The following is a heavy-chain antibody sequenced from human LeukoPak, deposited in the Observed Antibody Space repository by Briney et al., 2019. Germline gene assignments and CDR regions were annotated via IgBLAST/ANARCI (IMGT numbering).Heavy chain of an antibody. J-gene: IGHJ4*02. Sequence: GGSLRLSCAASGFIFSSYETNWVRQAPGKGLEWVSYISSGGSIIYYADSVRGRFTISRDNAKNSLYLQMNSLRAEDTAVYYCAKEPRGGSNYWGQGTLVTVSS. CDR2: ISSGGSII. CDR3: AKEPRGGSNY. CDR1: GFIFSSYE. D-gene: IGHD3-10*01. V-gene: IGHV3-48*03.